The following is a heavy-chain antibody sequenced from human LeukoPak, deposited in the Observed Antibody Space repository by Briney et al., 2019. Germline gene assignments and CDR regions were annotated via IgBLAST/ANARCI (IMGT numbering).Heavy chain of an antibody. CDR3: AGLRGSYVDY. Sequence: RRSLRLSCAASGFSFSSFTMNWVRQAPGKGLEWVSYISSSGSTIYYADSVKGRFTISRDNAKNSLYLQMNSLRAEDTAVYYCAGLRGSYVDYWGQGTLVTVSS. D-gene: IGHD3-10*01. J-gene: IGHJ4*02. CDR2: ISSSGSTI. CDR1: GFSFSSFT. V-gene: IGHV3-48*04.